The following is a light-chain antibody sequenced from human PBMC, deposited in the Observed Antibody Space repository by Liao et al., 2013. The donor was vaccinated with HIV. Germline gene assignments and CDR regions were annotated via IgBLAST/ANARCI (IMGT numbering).Light chain of an antibody. CDR2: KDT. V-gene: IGLV3-25*03. CDR1: KLGEKY. CDR3: QSEDNNTTYV. Sequence: SYVVTQPPSVSVSPGQTATITCSGDKLGEKYASWYQQKPGQAPVLVMYKDTERPSGIPERFSGSSSGTTVTLTISGVQAEDEADYYCQSEDNNTTYVFGSGTKVTVL. J-gene: IGLJ1*01.